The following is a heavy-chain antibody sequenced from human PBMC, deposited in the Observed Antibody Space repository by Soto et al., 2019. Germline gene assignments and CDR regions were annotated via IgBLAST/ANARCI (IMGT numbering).Heavy chain of an antibody. CDR1: GGSIRNDAYY. J-gene: IGHJ5*02. Sequence: PSETLSLTCTVSGGSIRNDAYYWSWIRQQPGKGLQWIGYIYNSGGTYYSPSLQSRASISVDTSKNHFSLKLSSVTAADTAVYYYARVGHCSGGSCPWFDPWGQGTLVTVSS. D-gene: IGHD2-15*01. CDR3: ARVGHCSGGSCPWFDP. CDR2: IYNSGGT. V-gene: IGHV4-31*03.